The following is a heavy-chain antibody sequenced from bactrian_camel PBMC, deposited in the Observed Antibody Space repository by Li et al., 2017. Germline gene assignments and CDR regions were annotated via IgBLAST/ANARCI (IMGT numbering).Heavy chain of an antibody. CDR3: AFAVVGGGLWYDTYEYHY. D-gene: IGHD5*01. CDR1: GRSNENYF. Sequence: QLVESGGGSVQAGGSLRLSCAISGRSNENYFLAWFRQPPGKEREGVAAIDSDGSTNYTDSVKGRFSISVDNAKNTLSLQMTALKPEDTAMYYCAFAVVGGGLWYDTYEYHYWGQGTQVTVS. CDR2: IDSDGST. J-gene: IGHJ4*01. V-gene: IGHV3S55*01.